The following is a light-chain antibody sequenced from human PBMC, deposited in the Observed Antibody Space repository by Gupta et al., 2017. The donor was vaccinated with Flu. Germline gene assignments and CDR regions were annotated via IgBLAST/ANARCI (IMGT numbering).Light chain of an antibody. Sequence: QTPRITCSGNSMPKKYAYWYQQTSGHAPLLVIQEDSRRPSGIPERFSGSSSGTMATLTISRAQVEYEGDYYCYSMDISGNERVFGGGTKLTVL. J-gene: IGLJ3*02. V-gene: IGLV3-10*01. CDR3: YSMDISGNERV. CDR1: SMPKKY. CDR2: EDS.